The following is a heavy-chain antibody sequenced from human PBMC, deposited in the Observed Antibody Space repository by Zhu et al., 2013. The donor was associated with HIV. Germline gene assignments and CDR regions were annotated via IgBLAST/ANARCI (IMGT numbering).Heavy chain of an antibody. J-gene: IGHJ4*02. V-gene: IGHV1-2*02. Sequence: QVQLVQSGAEVKKPGASVKVSCKASGYTFTNFYVHWIRQAPGQGLEWMGWISPNNGGTIYEQKFQGRVTMTRDTSITTAYMELTRLTPDDTAVYYCSRTRCLLVIGLTSWGQGTLVTVSS. D-gene: IGHD3-9*01. CDR2: ISPNNGGT. CDR1: GYTFTNFY. CDR3: SRTRCLLVIGLTS.